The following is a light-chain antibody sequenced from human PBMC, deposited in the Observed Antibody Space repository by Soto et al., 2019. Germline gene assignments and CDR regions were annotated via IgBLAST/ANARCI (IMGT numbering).Light chain of an antibody. CDR2: DVS. J-gene: IGKJ1*01. Sequence: DIQMTQSPSTLSASVGDRVTITCRATQSFNTWLAWFQQKPGKAPKLLIYDVSSLESGVPSRFRGSGSGTDFTLKISRVEAEDVGVYYCMQALQTPRTFGQGTKVDIK. V-gene: IGKV1-5*01. CDR1: QSFNTW. CDR3: MQALQTPRT.